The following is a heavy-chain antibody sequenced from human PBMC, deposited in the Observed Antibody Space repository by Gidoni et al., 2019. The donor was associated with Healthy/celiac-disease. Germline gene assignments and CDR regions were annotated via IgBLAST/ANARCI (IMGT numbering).Heavy chain of an antibody. D-gene: IGHD2-2*01. J-gene: IGHJ6*02. CDR2: ISSSSSYI. Sequence: PGKGLEWVSSISSSSSYIYYADSVKGRFTISRDNAKNSLYLQMNSLRAEDTAVYYCARVDIVVVPAATYYYYGMDVWGQGTTVTVSS. CDR3: ARVDIVVVPAATYYYYGMDV. V-gene: IGHV3-21*01.